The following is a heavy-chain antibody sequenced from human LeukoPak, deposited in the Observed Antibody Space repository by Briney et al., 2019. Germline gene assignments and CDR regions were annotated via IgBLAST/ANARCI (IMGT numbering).Heavy chain of an antibody. V-gene: IGHV4-39*01. J-gene: IGHJ4*02. CDR3: ARRHDYGADY. CDR2: IYSRGTT. CDR1: GGSISSISNY. D-gene: IGHD4-17*01. Sequence: SETLSLTCTVSGGSISSISNYWGWLRQPPGKGLEWIGSIYSRGTTYYNPSLRSRVTISIDTSKNQFSLKLSSVTAADTAVYYCARRHDYGADYWGQGTLVTVSS.